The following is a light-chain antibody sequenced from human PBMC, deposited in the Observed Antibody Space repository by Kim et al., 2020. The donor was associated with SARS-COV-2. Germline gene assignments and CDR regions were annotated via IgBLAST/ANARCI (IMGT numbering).Light chain of an antibody. CDR3: QQLDT. CDR2: DAS. CDR1: QYISNY. V-gene: IGKV1-33*01. Sequence: PSSLSASVGDRVTITCQASQYISNYLNWYQQKPGKAPKLLIYDASNLETGVPSRFSGSGSGTDFTFTISSLQPEDIATYYCQQLDTFGQGTKLEI. J-gene: IGKJ2*01.